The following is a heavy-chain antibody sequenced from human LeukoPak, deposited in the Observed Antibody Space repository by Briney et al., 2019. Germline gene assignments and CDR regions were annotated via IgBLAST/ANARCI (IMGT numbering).Heavy chain of an antibody. J-gene: IGHJ3*02. Sequence: SETLSLTCAVYGGSFSGYSWTWIRQPPGKGLEWIGEINHGGSTKYSPSPKSGVPIPVATPKNQSSCRLSTGTPADTPVVYFARRSPVNGAFDIWGQGTMDSVSS. CDR3: ARRSPVNGAFDI. V-gene: IGHV4-34*01. CDR1: GGSFSGYS. CDR2: INHGGST. D-gene: IGHD2-15*01.